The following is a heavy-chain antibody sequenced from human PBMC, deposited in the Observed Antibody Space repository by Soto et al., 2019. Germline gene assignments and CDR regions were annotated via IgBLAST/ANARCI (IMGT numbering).Heavy chain of an antibody. Sequence: QIHLVQSGAEVKKPGASVKVSCKGSGYGFTTYGITWVRQAPGQGLEWMAWISAHNGNTNYAQKLQGRATVTRETSTSTAYMDLRSLRSDDTAGYYCARGRYGDYWGQGALVTVSS. CDR1: GYGFTTYG. J-gene: IGHJ4*02. CDR3: ARGRYGDY. V-gene: IGHV1-18*01. CDR2: ISAHNGNT. D-gene: IGHD1-1*01.